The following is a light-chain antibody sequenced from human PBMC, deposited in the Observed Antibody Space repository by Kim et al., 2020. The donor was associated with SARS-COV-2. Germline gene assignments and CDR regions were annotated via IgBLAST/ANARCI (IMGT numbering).Light chain of an antibody. CDR3: QAWDSSTVV. CDR2: QDS. CDR1: KLGDKY. V-gene: IGLV3-1*01. Sequence: YELTQPPSVSVSPGQTASITCSGDKLGDKYACWYQQKPGQPPVLVIYQDSKRPSGIPERFSGSNSGNTATLTISGTQAMDEADYYCQAWDSSTVVFGGGT. J-gene: IGLJ2*01.